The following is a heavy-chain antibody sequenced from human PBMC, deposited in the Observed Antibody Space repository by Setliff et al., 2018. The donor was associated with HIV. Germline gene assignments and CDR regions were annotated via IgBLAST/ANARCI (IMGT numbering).Heavy chain of an antibody. V-gene: IGHV4-59*08. Sequence: SETLSLTCAVSGGSISSAYWSWIRQPPGKGLEWIGYIHYSGATNYNPSLKSRVTISLDTSRTQFSLTLRSVTAADTAVYYCARVPSAGVRGRPDLYHWFDPWGQGTLVTVSS. CDR1: GGSISSAY. CDR3: ARVPSAGVRGRPDLYHWFDP. D-gene: IGHD3-3*01. J-gene: IGHJ5*02. CDR2: IHYSGAT.